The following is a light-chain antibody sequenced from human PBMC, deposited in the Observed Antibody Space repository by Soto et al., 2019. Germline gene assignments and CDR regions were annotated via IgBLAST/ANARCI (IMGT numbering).Light chain of an antibody. J-gene: IGKJ4*01. CDR3: QQCRNWPLT. CDR2: DAS. V-gene: IGKV3-15*01. CDR1: QNVYTN. Sequence: EIVMTQSPATMSVSPGEGTTLSCKASQNVYTNLAWYQQRPGQPPRLLIYDASTRATGISARFSGSGYGTESTLTIGSRQSEDFAVYFCQQCRNWPLTVGGGTKVEIK.